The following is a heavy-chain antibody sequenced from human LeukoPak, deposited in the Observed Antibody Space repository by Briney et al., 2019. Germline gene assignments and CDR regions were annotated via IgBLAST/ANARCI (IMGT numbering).Heavy chain of an antibody. V-gene: IGHV3-23*01. Sequence: PGGSLRLSCAASGITLSSYWMSWVRQAPGKGLERLSLILHNGDSTYYADSVKGQFTISRDNSKNTLYLQMNSLRAEDTAVYYCARLSSFAFDIWGQGTMVTVSS. J-gene: IGHJ3*02. CDR2: ILHNGDST. CDR3: ARLSSFAFDI. D-gene: IGHD3-16*02. CDR1: GITLSSYW.